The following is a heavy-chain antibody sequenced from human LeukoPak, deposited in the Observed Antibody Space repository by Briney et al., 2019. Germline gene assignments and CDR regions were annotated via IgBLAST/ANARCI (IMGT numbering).Heavy chain of an antibody. D-gene: IGHD3-3*01. V-gene: IGHV3-11*01. CDR3: ARASYDFWSGTQYYFDY. Sequence: GGSLRLSCAASGFTFSDYYMSWIRQAPGKGLEWVSYISSSGSTIYYADSVKGRFTISRDNAKNSLYLQMNSLRAEDTAVYYCARASYDFWSGTQYYFDYWDQGTLVTVSS. J-gene: IGHJ4*02. CDR2: ISSSGSTI. CDR1: GFTFSDYY.